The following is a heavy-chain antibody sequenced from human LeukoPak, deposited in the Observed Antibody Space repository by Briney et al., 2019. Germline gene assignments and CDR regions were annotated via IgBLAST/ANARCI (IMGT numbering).Heavy chain of an antibody. CDR1: GFTFKKFW. CDR2: INPDGSDK. D-gene: IGHD2/OR15-2a*01. CDR3: ARYLDRAFDY. Sequence: GGSLRLSCAASGFTFKKFWMTWARQAPGRGPEWVANINPDGSDKHHVDSVKGRFRISRDNAENSLYPQMDSLRAEDTAVYYCARYLDRAFDYWGQGTLVTASS. J-gene: IGHJ4*02. V-gene: IGHV3-7*01.